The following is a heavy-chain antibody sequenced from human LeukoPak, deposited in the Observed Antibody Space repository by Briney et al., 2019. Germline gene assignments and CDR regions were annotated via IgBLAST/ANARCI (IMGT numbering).Heavy chain of an antibody. V-gene: IGHV3-9*01. CDR2: ISWNSGSI. J-gene: IGHJ4*02. Sequence: GRSLRLSCAASGFTFDDYAMHWVRQPPGKGLEWVSGISWNSGSIGYADSVKGRFTISRDNAKNSLYLQMNSLRAEDTALYYCAKGRAATVSAAEFDYWGQGTLVTVS. CDR3: AKGRAATVSAAEFDY. CDR1: GFTFDDYA. D-gene: IGHD4-17*01.